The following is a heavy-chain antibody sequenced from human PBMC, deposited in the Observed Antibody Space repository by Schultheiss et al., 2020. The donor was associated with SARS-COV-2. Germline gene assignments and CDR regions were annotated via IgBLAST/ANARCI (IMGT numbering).Heavy chain of an antibody. CDR1: GGSISSGGYS. CDR3: ARAPRWAGSFDY. CDR2: IYHSGST. J-gene: IGHJ4*02. Sequence: SETLSLTCAVSGGSISSGGYSWSWIRQPPGKGLEWIGYIYHSGSTYYNPSLKSRVTISVDTSKNQFSLKLSSVTAADTAVYYCARAPRWAGSFDYWGQGTLVTVSS. V-gene: IGHV4-30-2*01. D-gene: IGHD3-16*01.